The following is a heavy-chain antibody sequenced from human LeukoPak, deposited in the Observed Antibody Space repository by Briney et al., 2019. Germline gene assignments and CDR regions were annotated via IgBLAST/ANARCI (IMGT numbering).Heavy chain of an antibody. V-gene: IGHV4-59*01. CDR2: IYYSGST. J-gene: IGHJ4*02. CDR3: ARDPVLWFGEFWGFDY. CDR1: GGSISSYY. Sequence: SETLSLTCTVSGGSISSYYWSWIRQPPGKGLEWIGYIYYSGSTNYNPSLKSRVTISVDTSKNQFSLKLSSVTAADTAVYYCARDPVLWFGEFWGFDYWGQGTLVTVSS. D-gene: IGHD3-10*01.